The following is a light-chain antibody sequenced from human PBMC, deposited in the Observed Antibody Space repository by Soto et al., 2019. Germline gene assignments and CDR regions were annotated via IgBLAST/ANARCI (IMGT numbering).Light chain of an antibody. Sequence: EIVLTQSPGTLSLSLGERATHSCRASQSVGSGSLAWYQQKPGQAPRLLISAASSRATGIPDRFTGSGSGTDFTLTISRLEPEDLAVYYCQQYGNSLYTFGQGAKLEIK. V-gene: IGKV3-20*01. CDR2: AAS. CDR1: QSVGSGS. CDR3: QQYGNSLYT. J-gene: IGKJ2*01.